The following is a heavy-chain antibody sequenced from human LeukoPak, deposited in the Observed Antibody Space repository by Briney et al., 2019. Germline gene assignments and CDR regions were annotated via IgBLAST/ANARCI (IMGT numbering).Heavy chain of an antibody. CDR1: GGTFISYA. CDR3: AATYEARRDFDY. J-gene: IGHJ4*02. V-gene: IGHV1-69*06. Sequence: GSSVKVSCKASGGTFISYAISWVRQAPGQGLEWMGGIIPIFGTANYAQKFQGRVTITADKSTSTAYMELSSLRSEDTAVYYCAATYEARRDFDYWGQGTLVTVSS. CDR2: IIPIFGTA. D-gene: IGHD5-12*01.